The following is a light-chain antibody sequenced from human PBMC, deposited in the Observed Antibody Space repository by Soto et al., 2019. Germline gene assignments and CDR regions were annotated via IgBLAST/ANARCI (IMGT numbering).Light chain of an antibody. CDR2: GAS. Sequence: EIVMTQSPATLSVSPGERATLSCRAGQGVTTNFAWYQQKPGQAPRLLVYGASSRATGIPDRFSGSGSGTDFTLTISRLEPEDFAVYYCQQYGSSRTFGQGTKVDI. J-gene: IGKJ1*01. CDR3: QQYGSSRT. CDR1: QGVTTN. V-gene: IGKV3-20*01.